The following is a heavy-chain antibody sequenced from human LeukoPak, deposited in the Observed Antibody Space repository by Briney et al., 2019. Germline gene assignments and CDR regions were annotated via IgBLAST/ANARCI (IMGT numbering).Heavy chain of an antibody. V-gene: IGHV4-59*01. CDR2: IYYDGST. CDR3: ARGAVAGKMSWFDP. CDR1: GASISSYY. D-gene: IGHD6-19*01. Sequence: PSETLSLNCTVSGASISSYYRIWIRQPQGKGLEWIGHIYYDGSTNYNPSLKSRVTISVDTSKNQFSLNLSSVTAADTAVYYCARGAVAGKMSWFDPWGQGTLVTVSS. J-gene: IGHJ5*02.